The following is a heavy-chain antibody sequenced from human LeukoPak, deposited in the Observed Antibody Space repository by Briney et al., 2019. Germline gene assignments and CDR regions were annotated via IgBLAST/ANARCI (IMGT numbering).Heavy chain of an antibody. Sequence: SETLSLTCTVSGGSISSSSYSWGWIRQPPGKGLEWIGNIFYSGNTYYNPSLKSRVTISVDTSKNQFSLKLSSVTAADTAVFYCARHGVGSGWFSWGQGTLVTVSS. D-gene: IGHD6-19*01. V-gene: IGHV4-39*01. CDR1: GGSISSSSYS. CDR2: IFYSGNT. J-gene: IGHJ4*02. CDR3: ARHGVGSGWFS.